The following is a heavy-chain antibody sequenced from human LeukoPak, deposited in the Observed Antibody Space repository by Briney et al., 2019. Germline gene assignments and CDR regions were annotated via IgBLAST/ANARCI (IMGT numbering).Heavy chain of an antibody. Sequence: PSETLSLTCAVYGGSFSGYYWSWIRQPPGKGLEWIGEINHSGSTNYNPSLKSRVTISVDTSKNQFSLKLSSVTAADTAVYYCARRVLGSGSYYKSPGVWGQGTTVTVSS. V-gene: IGHV4-34*01. J-gene: IGHJ6*02. CDR3: ARRVLGSGSYYKSPGV. CDR2: INHSGST. D-gene: IGHD3-10*01. CDR1: GGSFSGYY.